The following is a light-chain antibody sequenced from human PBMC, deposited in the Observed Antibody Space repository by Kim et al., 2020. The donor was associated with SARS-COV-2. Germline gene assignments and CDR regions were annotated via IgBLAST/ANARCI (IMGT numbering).Light chain of an antibody. CDR2: WAS. Sequence: RATLNCKSSQTVLSNSNNKNSLAWYQQKPGQAPKLLIYWASIRESGVSDRFSGSGSETDFTLTISSLQAEDVAVYYCQQYNSTPPSFGQGTKLEI. V-gene: IGKV4-1*01. CDR3: QQYNSTPPS. CDR1: QTVLSNSNNKNS. J-gene: IGKJ2*03.